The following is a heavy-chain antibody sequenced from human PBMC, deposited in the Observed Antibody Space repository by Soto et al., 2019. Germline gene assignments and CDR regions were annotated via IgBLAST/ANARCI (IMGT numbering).Heavy chain of an antibody. CDR2: IIPILGLT. J-gene: IGHJ3*01. CDR3: AGQSPGAGDRAFDL. CDR1: GGTFNSYT. D-gene: IGHD3-16*01. Sequence: QVQLVRSGAELKKPGSSVKVSCKPSGGTFNSYTFGWVRQAPGQGLEWVGRIIPILGLTNNAQKFQGRLTVTADKSTATAYMELSSLRSEDTAIYYCAGQSPGAGDRAFDLWGQGTMVTVSS. V-gene: IGHV1-69*02.